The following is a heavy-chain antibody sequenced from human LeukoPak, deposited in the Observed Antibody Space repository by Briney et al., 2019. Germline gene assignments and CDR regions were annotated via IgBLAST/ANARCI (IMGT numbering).Heavy chain of an antibody. CDR1: GYTFTSYG. J-gene: IGHJ4*02. D-gene: IGHD2-2*01. Sequence: ASVKVSCKASGYTFTSYGISWVRQAPGQGLEWMGWTSAYNGNTNYAQKLQDRVTMTTDTSTSTAYMELRSLRSDDTAVYYCARAGAPLVVPAANFDYWGQGTLVTVSS. CDR2: TSAYNGNT. V-gene: IGHV1-18*04. CDR3: ARAGAPLVVPAANFDY.